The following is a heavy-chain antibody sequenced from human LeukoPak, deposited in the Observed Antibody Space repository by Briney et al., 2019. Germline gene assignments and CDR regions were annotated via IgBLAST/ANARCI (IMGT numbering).Heavy chain of an antibody. J-gene: IGHJ4*02. D-gene: IGHD2/OR15-2a*01. Sequence: GASVKVSCKASGGTFSSYAISWVRQAPGQGLEWIGGIIPIFGTANYAQKFQGRVTITADESTSTAYMELSSLRSEDTAVYYCARDRANTLDYWGQGTLVTVSS. CDR3: ARDRANTLDY. CDR1: GGTFSSYA. V-gene: IGHV1-69*13. CDR2: IIPIFGTA.